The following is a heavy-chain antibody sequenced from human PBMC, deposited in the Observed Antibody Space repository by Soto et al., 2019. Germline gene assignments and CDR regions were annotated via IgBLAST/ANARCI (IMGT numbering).Heavy chain of an antibody. Sequence: GWSLRLSCASSVFSFISYGMEWVRLAPGKGLEWVAATTYDGGIKHYVDSVKGRFTISRDNSKNTLYLQMNSLRVEDTATYYCAGALENPYFYYGLNVWGQGTTVTVSS. CDR2: TTYDGGIK. D-gene: IGHD1-1*01. V-gene: IGHV3-30*03. CDR3: AGALENPYFYYGLNV. CDR1: VFSFISYG. J-gene: IGHJ6*02.